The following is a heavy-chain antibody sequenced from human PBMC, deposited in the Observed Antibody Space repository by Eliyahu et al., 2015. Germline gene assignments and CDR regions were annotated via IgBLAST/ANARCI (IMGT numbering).Heavy chain of an antibody. CDR2: ISWDGGST. CDR1: GFTFDDYA. V-gene: IGHV3-43D*04. CDR3: AKDLWRYSYGSRDHYYGMDV. Sequence: EVQLVESGGVVVQPGGSLRLSCAASGFTFDDYAMHWVRQAPGKGLEWVSLISWDGGSTYYADSVKGRFTISRDNSKNSLYLQMNSLRAEDTALYYCAKDLWRYSYGSRDHYYGMDVWGQGTTVTVSS. J-gene: IGHJ6*02. D-gene: IGHD5-18*01.